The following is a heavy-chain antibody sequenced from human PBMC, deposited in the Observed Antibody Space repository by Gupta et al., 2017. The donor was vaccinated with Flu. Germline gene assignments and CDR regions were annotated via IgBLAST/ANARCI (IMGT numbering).Heavy chain of an antibody. Sequence: QVQLQESGPGLVKPSGTLSLTCAVSGGSISSSNWWRWVRQPPGKGLEWIGEIYHSGSTNYNPSLKSRVTISVDKSKNQFSLKLSSVTAADTAVYYCARDLRFLEWSPDYYYYGMDVWGQGTTVTVSS. CDR1: GGSISSSNW. CDR2: IYHSGST. D-gene: IGHD3-3*01. J-gene: IGHJ6*02. CDR3: ARDLRFLEWSPDYYYYGMDV. V-gene: IGHV4-4*02.